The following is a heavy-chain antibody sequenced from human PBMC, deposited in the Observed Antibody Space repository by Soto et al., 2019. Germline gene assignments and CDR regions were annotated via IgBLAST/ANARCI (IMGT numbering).Heavy chain of an antibody. CDR1: GFAFSRYS. J-gene: IGHJ4*02. D-gene: IGHD3-22*01. CDR3: ATDPTYYYDSSVYYPLHYFDY. V-gene: IGHV3-21*01. CDR2: ISSSSSYI. Sequence: PGGSLRLSCAAPGFAFSRYSMSWVRQAPGKGLEWVSSISSSSSYIYYADSVKGRFTISRDNAKNSLYLQMNSLRAEDTAVYYCATDPTYYYDSSVYYPLHYFDYWGQGTLVTVSS.